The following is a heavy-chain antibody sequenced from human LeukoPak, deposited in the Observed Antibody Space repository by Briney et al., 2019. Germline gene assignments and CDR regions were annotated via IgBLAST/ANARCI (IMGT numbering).Heavy chain of an antibody. D-gene: IGHD1-26*01. CDR2: INPNSGGT. J-gene: IGHJ6*03. Sequence: GASVKVSCKASAYTFTGYYMHWVRQAPGQGLEWMGWINPNSGGTNYAQKFQGRVTMTRDTSISTAYMELSRLRSDDTAVYYCARGVHSGSYFSYYYYYMDVWGKGTTVTVSS. CDR1: AYTFTGYY. V-gene: IGHV1-2*02. CDR3: ARGVHSGSYFSYYYYYMDV.